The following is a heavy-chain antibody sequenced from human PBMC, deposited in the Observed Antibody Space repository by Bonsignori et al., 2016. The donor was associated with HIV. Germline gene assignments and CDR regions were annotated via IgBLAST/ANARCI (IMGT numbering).Heavy chain of an antibody. J-gene: IGHJ2*01. CDR3: AREGRAGAYYYDSSGLENWYFDL. CDR2: IKQDGSEK. Sequence: WIRQPPGKGLEWVANIKQDGSEKYYVDSVKGRFTISRDNAKNSLYLQMNSLRAEDTAVYYCAREGRAGAYYYDSSGLENWYFDLWGRGTLVTVSS. V-gene: IGHV3-7*01. D-gene: IGHD3-22*01.